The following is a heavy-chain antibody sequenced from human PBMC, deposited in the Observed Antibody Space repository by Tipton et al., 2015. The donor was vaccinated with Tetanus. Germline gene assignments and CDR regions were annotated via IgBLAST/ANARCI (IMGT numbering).Heavy chain of an antibody. Sequence: LRLSCTVSGASFSIGDYYWSWIRKPPGKDLEWIGYIYQTGTTYYNPSLKGRVTISMDRSNTQFSLRLDSLTAADTAVYYCARAAGFLGLTHDFWGRGTLVSVSS. CDR2: IYQTGTT. CDR1: GASFSIGDYY. D-gene: IGHD2/OR15-2a*01. V-gene: IGHV4-30-4*01. CDR3: ARAAGFLGLTHDF. J-gene: IGHJ4*02.